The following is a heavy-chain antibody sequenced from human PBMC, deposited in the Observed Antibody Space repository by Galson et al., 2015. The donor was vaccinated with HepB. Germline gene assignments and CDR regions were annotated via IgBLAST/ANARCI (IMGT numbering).Heavy chain of an antibody. CDR3: ASEKPLPRYYFDD. Sequence: SVKVSCKASGFTFSNSAVQWVRQARGQRLEWIGWIVVDSGNTNYAQKFQERVTITRDMSTSTAYMELSSLRAEDTAVYYCASEKPLPRYYFDDWGQGTLVTVSS. J-gene: IGHJ4*02. V-gene: IGHV1-58*01. CDR2: IVVDSGNT. CDR1: GFTFSNSA. D-gene: IGHD1-14*01.